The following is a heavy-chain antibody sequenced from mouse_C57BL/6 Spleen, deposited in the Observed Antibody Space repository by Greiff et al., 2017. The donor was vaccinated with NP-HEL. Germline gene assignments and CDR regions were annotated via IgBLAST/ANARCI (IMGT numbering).Heavy chain of an antibody. CDR3: VRWTTGAY. Sequence: EVKLMESGGGLVQPKGSLKLSCAASGFSFNTYAMNWVREAPGKGLEWVARIRSKSNNYATYYADSVKDRFTISRDDSESMLYLQMNNLKTEDTAMYYCVRWTTGAYWGQGTLVTVSA. CDR1: GFSFNTYA. D-gene: IGHD1-1*01. J-gene: IGHJ3*01. CDR2: IRSKSNNYAT. V-gene: IGHV10-1*01.